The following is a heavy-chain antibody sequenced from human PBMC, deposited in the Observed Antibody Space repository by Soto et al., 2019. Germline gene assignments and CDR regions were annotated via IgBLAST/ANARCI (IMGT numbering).Heavy chain of an antibody. V-gene: IGHV6-1*01. CDR3: ARDPVCYSCTMIDGSFDY. D-gene: IGHD3-22*01. CDR2: TYYRSKWFN. CDR1: GDSVSRNSAA. J-gene: IGHJ4*02. Sequence: PSHPLSLTCSISGDSVSRNSAAWTWIRQSPSRGLEWLGRTYYRSKWFNNYALSVKSRITINPDTSKNQFSLQLNSVTPEDTAVYYCARDPVCYSCTMIDGSFDYWGQGTLVTVSS.